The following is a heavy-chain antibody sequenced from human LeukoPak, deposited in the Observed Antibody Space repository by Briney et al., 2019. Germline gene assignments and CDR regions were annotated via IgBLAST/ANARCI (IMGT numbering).Heavy chain of an antibody. J-gene: IGHJ3*02. CDR1: GYTFTGYY. Sequence: ASVKVSCKASGYTFTGYYMHWVRQAPGQGLEWMGWINPNSGGTNYAQKFQGRATMTRDTSISTAYMELSRLRSDDTAVYYCARGGLYYVWDAFDIWGQGTMVTVSS. CDR2: INPNSGGT. V-gene: IGHV1-2*02. CDR3: ARGGLYYVWDAFDI. D-gene: IGHD3-16*01.